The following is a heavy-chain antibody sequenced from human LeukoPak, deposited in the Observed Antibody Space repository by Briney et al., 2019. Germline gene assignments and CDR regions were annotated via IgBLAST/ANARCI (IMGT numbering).Heavy chain of an antibody. J-gene: IGHJ4*02. CDR1: GYTFTSYY. Sequence: ASVKVSCKASGYTFTSYYMHWVRQAPGQGLEWMGIINPSGGSTSYAQKFQGRVTMTRDTSTSTVYMELSSLRSEDTAVYYCARTEKGGDYGDSPSDYWGQGTLVTVSS. CDR3: ARTEKGGDYGDSPSDY. D-gene: IGHD4-17*01. V-gene: IGHV1-46*01. CDR2: INPSGGST.